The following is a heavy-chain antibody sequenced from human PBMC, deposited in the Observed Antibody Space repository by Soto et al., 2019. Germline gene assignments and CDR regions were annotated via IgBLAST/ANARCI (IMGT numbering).Heavy chain of an antibody. D-gene: IGHD6-13*01. J-gene: IGHJ4*02. CDR3: ARLSSSWYSSSRAFDY. CDR1: GGSISSYY. Sequence: SETLSLTCTVSGGSISSYYWSWIRQPPGKGLEWIGYIYYSGSTNYNPSLKSRVTISLDTSKNQFSLKLSSVTAADTAVYYCARLSSSWYSSSRAFDYWGQGTLVTVSS. V-gene: IGHV4-59*12. CDR2: IYYSGST.